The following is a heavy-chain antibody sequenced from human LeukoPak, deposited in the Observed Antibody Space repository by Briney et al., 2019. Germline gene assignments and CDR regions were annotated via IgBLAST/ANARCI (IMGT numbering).Heavy chain of an antibody. Sequence: SETLSLTCTVSGGSISSYYWSWIRQPAGKGLQWIGRIYTSGSTNYNPSLKSRVTMSVDTSKNQFSLRLNSVTAADTAVYYCSRLVTAAAQFDYWAREPWSPSPQ. V-gene: IGHV4-4*07. CDR2: IYTSGST. CDR1: GGSISSYY. J-gene: IGHJ4*02. D-gene: IGHD6-13*01. CDR3: SRLVTAAAQFDY.